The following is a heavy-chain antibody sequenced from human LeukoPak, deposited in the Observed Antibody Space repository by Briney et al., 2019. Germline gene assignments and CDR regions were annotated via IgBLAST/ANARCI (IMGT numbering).Heavy chain of an antibody. CDR2: IYYSGST. Sequence: PSETLSLTCTVSGGSISSYYWSWIRQPPGKGLEWIGYIYYSGSTNYNPSLKSRVTISVDTSKNQFSLKLSSVTAADTAVYYCARTPGEQSPDWFDPWGQGTLVTVSS. CDR3: ARTPGEQSPDWFDP. D-gene: IGHD6-19*01. CDR1: GGSISSYY. J-gene: IGHJ5*02. V-gene: IGHV4-59*01.